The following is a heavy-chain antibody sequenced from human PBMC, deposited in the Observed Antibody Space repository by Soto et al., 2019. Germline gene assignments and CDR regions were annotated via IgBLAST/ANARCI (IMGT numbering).Heavy chain of an antibody. Sequence: SLTCTVSVDSITTYYWSWIRQPAGKGLEWIGRIDTSGNTNYNPSLKSRVTVSVDTSKKQFSLKLTSVTAADTAVYYCARYSNNWFQTEGMDVWGQGTTVTVSS. J-gene: IGHJ6*02. V-gene: IGHV4-4*07. CDR3: ARYSNNWFQTEGMDV. CDR2: IDTSGNT. CDR1: VDSITTYY. D-gene: IGHD6-13*01.